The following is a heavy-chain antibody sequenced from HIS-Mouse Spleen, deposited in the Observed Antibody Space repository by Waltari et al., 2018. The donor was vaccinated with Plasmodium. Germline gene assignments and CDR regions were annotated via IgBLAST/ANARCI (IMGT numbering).Heavy chain of an antibody. Sequence: QLQLQESGPGLVKPSETLSLTCTVSGGSISSSSYYWGWIRQPPGKGLEWFGSNYYSGRTHYNPSLKSRVTISVDTSKNQFSLKLSSVTAADTAVYYCARRGGSYYYFDYWGQGTLVTVSS. D-gene: IGHD1-26*01. CDR3: ARRGGSYYYFDY. V-gene: IGHV4-39*01. CDR1: GGSISSSSYY. J-gene: IGHJ4*02. CDR2: NYYSGRT.